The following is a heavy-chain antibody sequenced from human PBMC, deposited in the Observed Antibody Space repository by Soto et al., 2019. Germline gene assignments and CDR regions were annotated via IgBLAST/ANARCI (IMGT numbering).Heavy chain of an antibody. D-gene: IGHD1-26*01. V-gene: IGHV3-9*01. CDR1: GFTFDDYA. Sequence: EVQLVESGGGLVQPGRSLRLSCAASGFTFDDYAMHWVRQAPGKGLEWVSGISWNSDNIGYTDSVKGRFTISRDNAKNSLYLKMNSLRAEDTALYYCAKGRGELLPPYYFDYWGQGTLVTVSS. CDR2: ISWNSDNI. J-gene: IGHJ4*02. CDR3: AKGRGELLPPYYFDY.